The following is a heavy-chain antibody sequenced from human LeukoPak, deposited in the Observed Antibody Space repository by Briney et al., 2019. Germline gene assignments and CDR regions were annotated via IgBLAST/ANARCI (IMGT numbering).Heavy chain of an antibody. V-gene: IGHV4-4*02. CDR1: GGSISSSNW. CDR2: IYHSGST. J-gene: IGHJ4*02. D-gene: IGHD6-13*01. Sequence: SETLSLTCAVSGGSISSSNWRSWVRQPPGKGLEWIGEIYHSGSTNYNPSLKSRVTISVDKSKNQFSLKLSSVTAADTAVYYCARDQGIAAAGTLNYWGQGTLVTVSS. CDR3: ARDQGIAAAGTLNY.